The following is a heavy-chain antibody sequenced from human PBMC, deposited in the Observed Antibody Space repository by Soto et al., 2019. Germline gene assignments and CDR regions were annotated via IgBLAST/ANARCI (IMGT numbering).Heavy chain of an antibody. V-gene: IGHV2-5*02. Sequence: QITLKESGPTLVKPTQTLPLTCTFSGFSLSTNAVGVGWIRQPPGKALEWLGLIYWDDDKQYSPSLKSRLTITKDTSKNQVVLTMTNMDPVDTATYHCAHGSGWLHDYWGQGILVTVSS. CDR1: GFSLSTNAVG. D-gene: IGHD6-19*01. CDR2: IYWDDDK. J-gene: IGHJ4*02. CDR3: AHGSGWLHDY.